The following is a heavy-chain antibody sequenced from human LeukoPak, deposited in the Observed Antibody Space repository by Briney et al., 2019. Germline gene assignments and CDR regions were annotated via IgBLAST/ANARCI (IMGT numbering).Heavy chain of an antibody. CDR3: ATGGVRGVIIPGEAFDI. D-gene: IGHD3-10*01. V-gene: IGHV1-18*01. J-gene: IGHJ3*02. CDR2: ISAYNGNT. Sequence: ASVKVSCKASGYTFTSYGISWVRQAPGQGLEWMGWISAYNGNTNYAQKLRGRVTMTTDTSTSTAYMELSSLRSEDTAVYYCATGGVRGVIIPGEAFDIWGQGTMVTVSS. CDR1: GYTFTSYG.